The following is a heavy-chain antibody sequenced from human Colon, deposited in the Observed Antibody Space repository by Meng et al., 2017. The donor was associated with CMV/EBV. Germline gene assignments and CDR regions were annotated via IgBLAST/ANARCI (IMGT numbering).Heavy chain of an antibody. D-gene: IGHD3-22*01. CDR2: INPNSGGT. V-gene: IGHV1-2*06. CDR3: ARGLNYYDSSGYFDWFDP. Sequence: ASVKVSCKASGYTFTDYYMYWVRQAPGQGLEWMGRINPNSGGTNHAQKFQGRVTMTRDTSISTAYMELSRLRSDDTAVYYCARGLNYYDSSGYFDWFDPWGQGTLVTVSS. J-gene: IGHJ5*02. CDR1: GYTFTDYY.